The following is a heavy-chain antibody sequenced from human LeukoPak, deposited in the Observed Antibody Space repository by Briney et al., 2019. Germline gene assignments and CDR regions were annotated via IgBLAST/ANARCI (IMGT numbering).Heavy chain of an antibody. Sequence: GASVKVSCKASGGTFSSYAISWVRQAPGQGLEWMGGIIPIFGTANYAQKFQGRVTITADESTSTAYMELSSLRSEDTAVYYCARDTSNSGYDSVPFGYWGQGTLVTVSS. J-gene: IGHJ4*02. CDR1: GGTFSSYA. CDR2: IIPIFGTA. CDR3: ARDTSNSGYDSVPFGY. V-gene: IGHV1-69*13. D-gene: IGHD5-12*01.